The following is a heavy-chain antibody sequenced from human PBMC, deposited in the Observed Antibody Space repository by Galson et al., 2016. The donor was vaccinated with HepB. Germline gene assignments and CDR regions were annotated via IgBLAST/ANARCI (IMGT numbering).Heavy chain of an antibody. Sequence: SLRLSCAASGFTFSVSAIHWVRQPSGKGLEWVAADSMDGRRKFYADSVKGRFTISRDNSNNILFLQMSSLRVDDTAVYFCAKRHEYCPPVGCSVDYWGQGTLVSVSS. CDR3: AKRHEYCPPVGCSVDY. V-gene: IGHV3-30-3*02. J-gene: IGHJ4*02. CDR2: DSMDGRRK. CDR1: GFTFSVSA. D-gene: IGHD2/OR15-2a*01.